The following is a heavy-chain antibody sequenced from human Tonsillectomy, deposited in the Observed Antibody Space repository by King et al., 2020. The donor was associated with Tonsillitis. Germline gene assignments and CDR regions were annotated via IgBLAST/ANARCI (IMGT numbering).Heavy chain of an antibody. D-gene: IGHD2-2*01. CDR3: ARSGVKNIVVVPTAEPPVN. CDR2: IYSGGFT. CDR1: GFTVSSNY. V-gene: IGHV3-53*01. Sequence: VQLVESGGGLIQPGGSLRLSCAASGFTVSSNYMSWVRQAPGKGLEWVSIIYSGGFTYYADSVMGRFTISRDNSKNTLYLQMNSLRAEDTAVYYCARSGVKNIVVVPTAEPPVNWGQGTLVTVSS. J-gene: IGHJ4*02.